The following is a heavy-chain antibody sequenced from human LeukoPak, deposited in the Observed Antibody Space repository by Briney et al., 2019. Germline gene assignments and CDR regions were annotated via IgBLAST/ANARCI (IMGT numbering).Heavy chain of an antibody. Sequence: PGGSLRLSCAASGFSFDDYAMSWVRQAPGKGLEWVSGINWNSGSIGYADSVKGRFTISRDNAKDSLYLRMNSLRAEDTAVYHCARHSRYSSSWPYFDYWGQGTLVTVSS. V-gene: IGHV3-20*01. CDR2: INWNSGSI. D-gene: IGHD6-13*01. J-gene: IGHJ4*02. CDR1: GFSFDDYA. CDR3: ARHSRYSSSWPYFDY.